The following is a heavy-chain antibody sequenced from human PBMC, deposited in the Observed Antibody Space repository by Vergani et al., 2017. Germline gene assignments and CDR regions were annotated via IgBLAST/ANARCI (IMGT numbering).Heavy chain of an antibody. CDR1: GFTFSNYW. J-gene: IGHJ1*01. V-gene: IGHV3-74*01. Sequence: VQLVESGGGLVQPGGSLRLSCTASGFTFSNYWMQWVRQAPGKGLMWVSRINSDGDSTSYADSVKGRFTISRDNAKNTLYLQMDSLRAEDTAVYYCTKAGQYDSDNFHDSWGQGALVTVAS. CDR2: INSDGDST. D-gene: IGHD3-22*01. CDR3: TKAGQYDSDNFHDS.